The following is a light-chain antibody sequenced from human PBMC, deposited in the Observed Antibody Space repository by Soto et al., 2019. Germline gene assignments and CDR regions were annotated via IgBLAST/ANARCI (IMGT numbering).Light chain of an antibody. CDR3: CSYAGNYIYV. Sequence: QSVLTQPRSVSGSPGQSVTISCTGTSSNVGDYNYVSWYQQHPGKAPKVMIYDVTKRPAGVPDRFSGSKSGNSASLTISGLQAEDEADYYCCSYAGNYIYVFGTGTQLTVL. J-gene: IGLJ1*01. CDR1: SSNVGDYNY. CDR2: DVT. V-gene: IGLV2-11*01.